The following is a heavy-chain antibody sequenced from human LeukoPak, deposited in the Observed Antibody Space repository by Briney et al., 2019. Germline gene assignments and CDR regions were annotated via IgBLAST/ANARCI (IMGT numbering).Heavy chain of an antibody. D-gene: IGHD6-13*01. CDR1: GFTFSSYG. V-gene: IGHV3-30*03. CDR3: AIAKSSSVLDYGMDV. J-gene: IGHJ6*02. Sequence: GGSLRLSCAASGFTFSSYGMHWVRQAPGKGLEWVALISYHGSNKYYADAVKGRFTISRDNSKNTLYLQMNSLRAEDTAVYYCAIAKSSSVLDYGMDVWGQGTTVTVSS. CDR2: ISYHGSNK.